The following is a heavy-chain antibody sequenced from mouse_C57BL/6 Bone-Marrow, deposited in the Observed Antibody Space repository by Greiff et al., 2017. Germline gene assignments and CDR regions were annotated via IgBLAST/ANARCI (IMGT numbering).Heavy chain of an antibody. Sequence: EVQRVESGGDLVKPGGSLKLSCAASGFTFSSYGMSWVRQTPDKRLEWVATISSGGSYTYYPDSVKGRFTISRDNAKNTLYLQMSSLKSEDTAMYYCARQVWAWFAYWGQGTLVTVSA. CDR2: ISSGGSYT. CDR3: ARQVWAWFAY. CDR1: GFTFSSYG. D-gene: IGHD4-1*01. J-gene: IGHJ3*01. V-gene: IGHV5-6*01.